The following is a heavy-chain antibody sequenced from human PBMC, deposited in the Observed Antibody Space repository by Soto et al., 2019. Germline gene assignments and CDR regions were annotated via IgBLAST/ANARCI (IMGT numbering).Heavy chain of an antibody. D-gene: IGHD2-15*01. CDR2: ISWNSNII. CDR3: AKGGPDGFCSGGGCYFDY. V-gene: IGHV3-9*01. CDR1: GFTFDDYA. Sequence: ESGGGLVQPGRSLRLSCAASGFTFDDYAMHWVRRVPGKGLEWVSSISWNSNIIGYADSVKGRFTISRDNAKNSLYLQMNSLRPEDTALYYCAKGGPDGFCSGGGCYFDYWGQGTLVTVSS. J-gene: IGHJ4*02.